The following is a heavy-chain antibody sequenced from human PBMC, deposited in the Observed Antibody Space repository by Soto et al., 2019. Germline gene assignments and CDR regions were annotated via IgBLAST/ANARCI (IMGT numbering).Heavy chain of an antibody. Sequence: GESLKISCQGSGYRFTTCWITWVRQMPGKGLEWMGRIDPFDSQTKYSPSFQGHVTISADKSINTAYLQWRSLKASDTAMYYCAREGYSFGRNNYGMDVWGQGTTVTVSS. D-gene: IGHD5-18*01. CDR2: IDPFDSQT. CDR3: AREGYSFGRNNYGMDV. CDR1: GYRFTTCW. V-gene: IGHV5-10-1*01. J-gene: IGHJ6*02.